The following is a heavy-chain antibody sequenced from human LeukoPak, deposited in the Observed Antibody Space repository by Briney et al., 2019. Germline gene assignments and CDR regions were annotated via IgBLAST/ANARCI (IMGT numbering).Heavy chain of an antibody. J-gene: IGHJ4*02. CDR2: ISGSGGDT. V-gene: IGHV3-23*01. CDR3: ATSSGWYPKYFDY. Sequence: GGSLRLSCAAPGFTFSSYPMSWVRPAPGKGLEWGSAISGSGGDTYYADSVKGRFTISRDNSKNTLYLQMNSLRAEDTALYYCATSSGWYPKYFDYWGQGTLVTVSS. CDR1: GFTFSSYP. D-gene: IGHD6-19*01.